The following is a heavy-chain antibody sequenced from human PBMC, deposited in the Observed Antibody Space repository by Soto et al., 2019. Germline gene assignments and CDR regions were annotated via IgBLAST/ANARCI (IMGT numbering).Heavy chain of an antibody. CDR2: ISSDGNNQ. Sequence: QVQLVESGGGVVQPGTSLRLSCAASGFTSSSFVIHWVRQAPGKGLEWLAVISSDGNNQYYADSVKGRFTISRDNSMKTLYLQVNSLRAEDTAVYFCAKERGVLDAFDIWGQGTMVTVS. V-gene: IGHV3-30*18. CDR3: AKERGVLDAFDI. J-gene: IGHJ3*02. D-gene: IGHD3-10*01. CDR1: GFTSSSFV.